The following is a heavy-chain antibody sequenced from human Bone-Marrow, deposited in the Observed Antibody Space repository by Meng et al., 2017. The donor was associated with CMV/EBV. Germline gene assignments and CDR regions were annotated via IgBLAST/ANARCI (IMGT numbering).Heavy chain of an antibody. D-gene: IGHD4-11*01. V-gene: IGHV1-2*02. CDR1: GYVFTGYY. CDR2: INPDSGGT. CDR3: ARWVYDYNRVPGMDV. J-gene: IGHJ6*02. Sequence: ASVKVSCKASGYVFTGYYMHWVQQAPGQGLEWMGWINPDSGGTNNAQKFQGRVTMTRDTSISTAYMELSRLRSDDTAVYYCARWVYDYNRVPGMDVWGQGTTVTVSS.